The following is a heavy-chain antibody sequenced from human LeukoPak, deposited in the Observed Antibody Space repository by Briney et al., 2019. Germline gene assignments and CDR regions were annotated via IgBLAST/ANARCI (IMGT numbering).Heavy chain of an antibody. CDR1: GFSFSIYV. CDR2: ISTSSSYI. Sequence: GGSLRLSCAASGFSFSIYVMSWVRQAPGRGLEWVSSISTSSSYIYYADSVKGRFTISRDNAKNSLYLQMNSLRAEDTAVYYCMTSDFWSGYYTSYYFDYWGQGTLVTVSS. V-gene: IGHV3-21*01. D-gene: IGHD3-3*01. CDR3: MTSDFWSGYYTSYYFDY. J-gene: IGHJ4*02.